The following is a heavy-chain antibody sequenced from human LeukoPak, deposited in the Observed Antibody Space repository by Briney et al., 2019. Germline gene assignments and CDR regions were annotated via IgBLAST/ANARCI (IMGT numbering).Heavy chain of an antibody. J-gene: IGHJ4*02. CDR3: AKPLAGTGFDY. D-gene: IGHD3-16*01. CDR1: EFTFSSYP. CDR2: ISYDGSNK. Sequence: PGRSLKLSCAASEFTFSSYPMHWVRQAPGKGLEWVAVISYDGSNKYYADSVKGRFTISRDNSKNTLYLQMNSLRAEDTAVYYCAKPLAGTGFDYWGQGTLVTVSS. V-gene: IGHV3-30-3*02.